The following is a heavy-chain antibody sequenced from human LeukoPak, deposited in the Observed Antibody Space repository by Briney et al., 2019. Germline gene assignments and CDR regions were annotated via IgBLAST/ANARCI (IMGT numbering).Heavy chain of an antibody. Sequence: GGSLRLSCAASGFTFSSYAMSWVRQAPGKGLEWVSAISGSGGSTYYADSVKGRFTISRDNSKNTLYLQMNSLRAEDTAVYYCAEDRVNGLLWFGELFFDYWGQGTLVTVSS. J-gene: IGHJ4*02. CDR2: ISGSGGST. V-gene: IGHV3-23*01. CDR1: GFTFSSYA. CDR3: AEDRVNGLLWFGELFFDY. D-gene: IGHD3-10*01.